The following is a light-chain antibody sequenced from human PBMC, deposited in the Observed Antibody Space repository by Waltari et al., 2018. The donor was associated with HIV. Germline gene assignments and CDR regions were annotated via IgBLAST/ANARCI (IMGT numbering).Light chain of an antibody. CDR3: QQYEEWPPSP. CDR2: SVS. CDR1: QNINNN. V-gene: IGKV3-15*01. J-gene: IGKJ2*01. Sequence: IVMTQSPATLSVSPGERATLSCRASQNINNNLAWYQQKPGQATRLLICSVSTRARNSPARFSGSRSATNFRLTINSLQSEDLAVYDCQQYEEWPPSPLGQVTRMEIK.